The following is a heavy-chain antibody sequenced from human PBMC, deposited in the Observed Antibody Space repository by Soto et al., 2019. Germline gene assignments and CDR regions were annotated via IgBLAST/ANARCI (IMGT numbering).Heavy chain of an antibody. J-gene: IGHJ4*02. V-gene: IGHV1-69*01. Sequence: VQLVESGGGLVQPGGSLRLSCAASGFTFSSYEMNWVRQAPGKGLEWVGEIIPIFGTANYAQKFQGRVTITADESTSTAYMELSSLRSEDTAVYFCARDGGRHSGGIDYWGQGTLVTVSS. D-gene: IGHD1-26*01. CDR3: ARDGGRHSGGIDY. CDR1: GFTFSSYE. CDR2: IIPIFGTA.